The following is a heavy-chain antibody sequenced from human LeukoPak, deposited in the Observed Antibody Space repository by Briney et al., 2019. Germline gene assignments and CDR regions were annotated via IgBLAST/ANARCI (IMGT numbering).Heavy chain of an antibody. Sequence: SESLSLTCAVYGGSFSGYYWSWTRQPPGKGLETIGVINHRGSSTYNPSLKSRDTISEDTSKNQFSLKLSSVTAADTALYYCARRGAEGEYYYYYMDVWGKGTTVTVSS. CDR2: INHRGSS. J-gene: IGHJ6*03. CDR3: ARRGAEGEYYYYYMDV. CDR1: GGSFSGYY. D-gene: IGHD3-10*01. V-gene: IGHV4-34*01.